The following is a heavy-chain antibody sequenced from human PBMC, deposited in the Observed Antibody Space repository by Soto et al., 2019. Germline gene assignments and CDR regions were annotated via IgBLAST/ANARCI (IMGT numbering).Heavy chain of an antibody. Sequence: QVQRKQSGPELVEPSQTLSPTCAVSGGSISSEYFHWTWIRQSPGKGLEWIGYIHYTGSIMYNPSFKSRLTMAVDTTKNQFSLQLTSVTAADTAVYFCAREDDGGDRDYYGLDVWGQGTTVTVSS. CDR2: IHYTGSI. D-gene: IGHD2-21*02. V-gene: IGHV4-30-4*08. J-gene: IGHJ6*02. CDR1: GGSISSEYFH. CDR3: AREDDGGDRDYYGLDV.